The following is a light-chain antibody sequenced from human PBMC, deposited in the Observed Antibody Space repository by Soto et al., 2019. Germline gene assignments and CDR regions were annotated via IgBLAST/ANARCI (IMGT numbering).Light chain of an antibody. J-gene: IGLJ2*01. CDR1: SSNVGRNY. CDR2: RND. Sequence: QSVLTQPPSTSGTPGQRVIISCSGSSSNVGRNYVYWYQQVPGTAPKLLISRNDERPSGVPDRFSGSKSGTSGSLAISGLRSEDEADYYCAAWDDSLSGPVFGGGTKLTV. V-gene: IGLV1-47*01. CDR3: AAWDDSLSGPV.